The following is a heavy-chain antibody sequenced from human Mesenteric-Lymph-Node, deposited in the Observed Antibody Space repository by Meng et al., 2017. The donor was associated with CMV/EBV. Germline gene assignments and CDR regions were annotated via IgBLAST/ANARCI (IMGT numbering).Heavy chain of an antibody. D-gene: IGHD3-22*01. J-gene: IGHJ4*02. Sequence: FTSYSMHWVRQAPGQGLEWMGKINPSGGSTSYAQKFQGRVTMTRDTSTSTVYMELSSLRSEDTAVYYCARGGSLRAYDSSGYYGCDYWGQGTLVTVSS. CDR1: FTSYS. V-gene: IGHV1-46*01. CDR2: INPSGGST. CDR3: ARGGSLRAYDSSGYYGCDY.